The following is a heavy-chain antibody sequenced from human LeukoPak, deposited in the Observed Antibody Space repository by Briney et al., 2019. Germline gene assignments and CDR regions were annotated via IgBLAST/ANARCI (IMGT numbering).Heavy chain of an antibody. Sequence: PSETLSLTCAVSGGSISSSNWWSWVRQPPGKGLEWIGEIYHSGSTNYNPSLKSRVTISVDKSKNQFSLKLSSVTAADTAVHYCVGIAAAGTSWFDPWGQGTLVTVSS. V-gene: IGHV4-4*02. CDR1: GGSISSSNW. D-gene: IGHD6-13*01. CDR2: IYHSGST. J-gene: IGHJ5*02. CDR3: VGIAAAGTSWFDP.